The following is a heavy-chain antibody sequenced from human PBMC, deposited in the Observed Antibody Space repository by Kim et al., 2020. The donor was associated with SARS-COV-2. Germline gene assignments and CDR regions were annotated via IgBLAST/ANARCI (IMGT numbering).Heavy chain of an antibody. CDR1: GFTFSNYW. Sequence: GGSLRLSCAASGFTFSNYWMHWVRQAPGKGLVWVSRINSDGSSTTYADSVKGRFTISRDNAKNTIYLQMNSLRAEDTAVYYCARVGGGHFDYWGQGTLVTVSS. J-gene: IGHJ4*02. D-gene: IGHD3-16*01. V-gene: IGHV3-74*01. CDR2: INSDGSST. CDR3: ARVGGGHFDY.